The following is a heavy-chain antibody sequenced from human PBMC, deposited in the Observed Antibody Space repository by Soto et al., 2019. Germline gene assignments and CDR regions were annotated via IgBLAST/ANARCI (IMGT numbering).Heavy chain of an antibody. Sequence: GASVKVSCKTSGFTFTNYGINWVRQAPGQGLEWMGWISAYNGNTNYAQKFHGRVTVTTDTSTSTASMDLRSLRSDDTAVYYCARVGSASAFDRWGQGTLVTVSS. CDR1: GFTFTNYG. D-gene: IGHD6-6*01. CDR2: ISAYNGNT. CDR3: ARVGSASAFDR. J-gene: IGHJ4*02. V-gene: IGHV1-18*01.